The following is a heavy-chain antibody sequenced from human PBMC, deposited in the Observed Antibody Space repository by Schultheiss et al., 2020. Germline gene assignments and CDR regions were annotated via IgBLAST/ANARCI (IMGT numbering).Heavy chain of an antibody. Sequence: GESLKISCAASGFTFSTFEMNWVRQAPGAGLEWVSYISSSGSTIYYADSVKGRFAISRDNAKNSLYLQMNSLKTEDTAVYYCTRAGVWEPAGDVWGKGTTVTVSS. D-gene: IGHD1-26*01. CDR2: ISSSGSTI. CDR3: TRAGVWEPAGDV. J-gene: IGHJ6*04. V-gene: IGHV3-48*03. CDR1: GFTFSTFE.